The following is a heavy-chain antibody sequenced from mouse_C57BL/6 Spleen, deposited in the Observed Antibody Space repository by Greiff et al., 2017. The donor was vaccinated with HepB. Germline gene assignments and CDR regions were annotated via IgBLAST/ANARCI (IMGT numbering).Heavy chain of an antibody. CDR2: ISSGSSTI. D-gene: IGHD2-1*01. V-gene: IGHV5-17*01. CDR1: GFTFSDYG. Sequence: EVKLVESGGGLVKPGGSLKLSCAASGFTFSDYGMHWVRQAPEKGLEWVAYISSGSSTIYYADTVKGRFTISRDNAKNTLFLQMTSLRSEDTAMYYCARHGNYDYFDYWGQGTTLTVAS. CDR3: ARHGNYDYFDY. J-gene: IGHJ2*01.